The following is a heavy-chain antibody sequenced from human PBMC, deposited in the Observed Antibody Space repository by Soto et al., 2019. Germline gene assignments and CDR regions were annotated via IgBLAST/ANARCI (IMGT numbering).Heavy chain of an antibody. V-gene: IGHV1-18*04. CDR2: ISAYNGNT. Sequence: SVKVSCKASGYTFTSYGISWVRQAPGQGLEWMGWISAYNGNTNYAQKLQGRVTMTRNTSISTAYMELSSLRAEDTAVYYCARCYLRRQVFYLYYWGQ. D-gene: IGHD3-10*01. CDR3: ARCYLRRQVFYLYY. CDR1: GYTFTSYG. J-gene: IGHJ4*01.